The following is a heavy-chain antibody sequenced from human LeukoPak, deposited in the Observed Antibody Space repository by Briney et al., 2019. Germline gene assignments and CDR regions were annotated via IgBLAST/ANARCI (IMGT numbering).Heavy chain of an antibody. CDR1: GFTFSSYG. Sequence: GGSLRLSCAASGFTFSSYGMHWVRQAPGKGLEWVAVIWYDGSNKYYADSVKGRFTISRDNSKNTLYLQMNSLRAEDTAVYYCAKARGMVVKGYFDYWGQGTLVTVSS. D-gene: IGHD4/OR15-4a*01. J-gene: IGHJ4*02. CDR2: IWYDGSNK. CDR3: AKARGMVVKGYFDY. V-gene: IGHV3-33*06.